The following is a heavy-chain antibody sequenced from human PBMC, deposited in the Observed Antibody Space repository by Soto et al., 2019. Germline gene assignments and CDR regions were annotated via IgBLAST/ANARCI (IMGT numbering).Heavy chain of an antibody. CDR2: IIPIFGVP. Sequence: SVKVSCKASGGTFSTSTISWVRQAPGQGLEWIGGIIPIFGVPNYAQKFQGRVTITADESTSTAYMELSSLRSEDTAVYYCARTPIVEMATLGYGMDVWGRGTTVTVSS. V-gene: IGHV1-69*13. J-gene: IGHJ6*02. CDR1: GGTFSTST. CDR3: ARTPIVEMATLGYGMDV. D-gene: IGHD5-12*01.